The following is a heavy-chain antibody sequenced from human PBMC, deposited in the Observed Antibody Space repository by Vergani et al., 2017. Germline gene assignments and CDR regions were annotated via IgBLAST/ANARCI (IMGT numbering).Heavy chain of an antibody. J-gene: IGHJ5*02. D-gene: IGHD1-26*01. CDR1: GGSFSGYY. V-gene: IGHV4-34*01. Sequence: QVQLQQWGAGLLKPSETLSLTCAVYGGSFSGYYWSWIRQPPGKGLEWIGEINHSGSTNYNPALKSRVTISVDTSKNQFSLKLSSVTAADTAVYYCATLEWDLLEPLFDPWGQGTLVTVSS. CDR2: INHSGST. CDR3: ATLEWDLLEPLFDP.